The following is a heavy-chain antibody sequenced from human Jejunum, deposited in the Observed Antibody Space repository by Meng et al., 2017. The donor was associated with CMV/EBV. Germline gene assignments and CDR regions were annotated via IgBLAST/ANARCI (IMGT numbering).Heavy chain of an antibody. CDR2: IYSDGIII. Sequence: EWQRWGPRGGLFRPGGSWVLSCAAFGFSFSSYWMHWVRKAPGKGLVWVWRIYSDGIIINYADSVKGRFTISRDNAKNTMYLQMNSLRAEDTAVYYCAKDRHGGNLGLLDYWGQGTLVTVSS. V-gene: IGHV3-74*01. CDR3: AKDRHGGNLGLLDY. J-gene: IGHJ4*02. CDR1: GFSFSSYW. D-gene: IGHD4-23*01.